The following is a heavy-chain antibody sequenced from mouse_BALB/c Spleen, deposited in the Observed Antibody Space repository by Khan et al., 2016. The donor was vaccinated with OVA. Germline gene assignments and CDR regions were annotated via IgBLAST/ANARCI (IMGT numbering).Heavy chain of an antibody. CDR1: GYTFSNYW. Sequence: VQLQQSGAEPMKPGASVKISCKATGYTFSNYWIEWVKQRPGHGLEWIGEILPGGANTNYNEKFKGKATFTADSSSNTAYMHLSSLTSEDSAVYYFTRGFRDWGQGTLVTVSA. J-gene: IGHJ3*01. V-gene: IGHV1-9*01. CDR3: TRGFRD. D-gene: IGHD3-2*02. CDR2: ILPGGANT.